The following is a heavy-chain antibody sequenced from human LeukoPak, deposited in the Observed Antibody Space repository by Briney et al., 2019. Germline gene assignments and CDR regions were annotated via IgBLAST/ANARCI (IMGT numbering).Heavy chain of an antibody. CDR2: INPNSGGT. CDR1: GYTFTDYY. V-gene: IGHV1-2*02. CDR3: AITGGPIAAATFDY. J-gene: IGHJ4*02. D-gene: IGHD6-13*01. Sequence: GASVKVSCKASGYTFTDYYMHWVRQAPGQGLEWMGWINPNSGGTNYAQKFQGRVTMTRDTSISTAYMELSRLRSDDTAVYYCAITGGPIAAATFDYWGQGTLVAVSS.